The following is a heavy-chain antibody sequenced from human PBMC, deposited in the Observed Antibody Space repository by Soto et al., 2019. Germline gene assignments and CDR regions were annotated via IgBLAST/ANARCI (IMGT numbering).Heavy chain of an antibody. CDR3: AKGGSSWTEWFDP. J-gene: IGHJ5*02. Sequence: ASVKVSCKASGYPLTAKYLHWVRQAPGQGLEWMGWVNPSSGGTKEAQKFRGRVTMTRDTSISAAYMELSRLTSDDTAVYYCAKGGSSWTEWFDPWGQGTLVTVSS. V-gene: IGHV1-2*02. CDR2: VNPSSGGT. CDR1: GYPLTAKY. D-gene: IGHD6-13*01.